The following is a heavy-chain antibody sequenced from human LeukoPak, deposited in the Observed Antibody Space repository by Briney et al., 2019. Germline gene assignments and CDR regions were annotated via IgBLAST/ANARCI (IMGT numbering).Heavy chain of an antibody. V-gene: IGHV1-2*02. Sequence: ASVKVFCKASGYSFTGYYMLGVRQAPGQGLEWMGWINPNSGGTNYAQKFQGRLTMTRATSISTAYMELSRLRSDDTAVYYCARDRHYYGSGSYYNEFDYWGQGTLVTVSS. D-gene: IGHD3-10*01. CDR1: GYSFTGYY. CDR3: ARDRHYYGSGSYYNEFDY. J-gene: IGHJ4*02. CDR2: INPNSGGT.